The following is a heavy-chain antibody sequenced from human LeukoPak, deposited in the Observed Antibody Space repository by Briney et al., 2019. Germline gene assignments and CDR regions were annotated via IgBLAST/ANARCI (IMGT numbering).Heavy chain of an antibody. CDR3: ARDYSSGWYNWFDP. D-gene: IGHD6-19*01. Sequence: GGSLRLSCAASGFTFDEYGMSWVRQAPGKGLEWVSGINWNGGSTGYADSVKGRFTISRDNAKNSLYLQMSSLRVEDTALYHCARDYSSGWYNWFDPWGQGTLVTVSS. V-gene: IGHV3-20*01. J-gene: IGHJ5*02. CDR2: INWNGGST. CDR1: GFTFDEYG.